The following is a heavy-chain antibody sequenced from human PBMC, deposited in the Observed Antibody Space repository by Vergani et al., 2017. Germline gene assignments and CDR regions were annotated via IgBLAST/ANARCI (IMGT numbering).Heavy chain of an antibody. CDR2: ISGSGGST. D-gene: IGHD2-21*02. CDR1: GFTFSSYA. J-gene: IGHJ4*02. CDR3: AKRALGDYYFDY. V-gene: IGHV3-23*01. Sequence: EVQLLESGGGLVQPGGSLRLSCAASGFTFSSYAMSWVRQAPGKGLEWVSAISGSGGSTYYSASLKGRFPITSDDSKNTLYLQMNSLRAEDTAVYYCAKRALGDYYFDYWGQGTLVTVSS.